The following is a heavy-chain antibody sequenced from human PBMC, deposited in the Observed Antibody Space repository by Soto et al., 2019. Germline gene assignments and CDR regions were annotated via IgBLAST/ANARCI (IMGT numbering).Heavy chain of an antibody. D-gene: IGHD3-10*02. CDR3: EKAETYYYVQNAQYFQH. CDR1: GFTFSSYG. J-gene: IGHJ1*01. V-gene: IGHV3-30*18. CDR2: ISYDGSNK. Sequence: QVQLVESGGGVVQPGRSLRLSCAASGFTFSSYGMHWVRQAPGKGLEWVAVISYDGSNKYYADSVKGRFTISRDNSKNTLYLQMNSLRAEDTAVYYCEKAETYYYVQNAQYFQHWSQGTLVTVSS.